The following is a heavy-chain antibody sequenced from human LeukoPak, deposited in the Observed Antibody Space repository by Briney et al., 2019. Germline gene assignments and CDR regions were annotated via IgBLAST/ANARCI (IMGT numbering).Heavy chain of an antibody. D-gene: IGHD2/OR15-2a*01. V-gene: IGHV3-21*05. Sequence: GGSLRLSCAASGFTFSSYAMSWVRQAPGKGLEWVSYISTSSSHIYYADSVKGRFTVSRDNARNAMFLEMNRLRVEDSAVCYWVKIWKGYHFVTRDLWG. CDR2: ISTSSSHI. J-gene: IGHJ2*01. CDR3: VKIWKGYHFVTRDL. CDR1: GFTFSSYA.